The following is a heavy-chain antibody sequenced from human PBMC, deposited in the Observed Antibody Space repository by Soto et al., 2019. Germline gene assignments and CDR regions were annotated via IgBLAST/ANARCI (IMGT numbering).Heavy chain of an antibody. CDR3: GRGLRGAARRGGGYYYYYYGMDV. CDR1: GGSFSGYY. Sequence: QVQLQQWGAGLLKPSETLSLTCAVYGGSFSGYYWSWIRQPPGKGLEWIGEINHSGSTNYNPSLKGRVTISVDTSKNQCPLKLSSVTAADTAVYYCGRGLRGAARRGGGYYYYYYGMDVWGQGTTVTVSS. V-gene: IGHV4-34*01. CDR2: INHSGST. D-gene: IGHD6-6*01. J-gene: IGHJ6*02.